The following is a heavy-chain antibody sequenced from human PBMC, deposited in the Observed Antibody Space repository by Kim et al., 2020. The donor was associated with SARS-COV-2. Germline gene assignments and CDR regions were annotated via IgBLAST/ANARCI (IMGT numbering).Heavy chain of an antibody. D-gene: IGHD3-22*01. J-gene: IGHJ5*02. V-gene: IGHV1-69*04. CDR3: ARGGIVVDVDWFDP. Sequence: AQKSKGRVTITADKSTSTAYMELSSRRSEDTAVYYCARGGIVVDVDWFDPWGQGTLVTVSS.